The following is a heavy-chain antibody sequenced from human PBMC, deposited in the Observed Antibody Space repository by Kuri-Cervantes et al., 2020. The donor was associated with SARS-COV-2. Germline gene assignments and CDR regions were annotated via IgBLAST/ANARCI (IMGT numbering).Heavy chain of an antibody. CDR2: ISSSSSYI. Sequence: GGSLRLSCAASGFTFSSNGMHWVRQAQGKGLERVSSISSSSSYIYYSDSVKGRFTISRDNAKNSLYLQMNSLRAADTAVYYCARDSYSSSGWEREYYFDYWGQGTLVTVSS. J-gene: IGHJ4*02. V-gene: IGHV3-21*01. CDR1: GFTFSSNG. D-gene: IGHD6-19*01. CDR3: ARDSYSSSGWEREYYFDY.